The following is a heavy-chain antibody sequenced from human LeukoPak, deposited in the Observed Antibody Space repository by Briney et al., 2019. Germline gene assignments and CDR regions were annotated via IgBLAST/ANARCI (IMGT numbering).Heavy chain of an antibody. V-gene: IGHV3-23*01. D-gene: IGHD3-22*01. J-gene: IGHJ4*02. CDR2: ISGSGGST. Sequence: GGSLRLSCAASGFTFSTYAMGWVRQAPGKGLEWVSSISGSGGSTYYADSVKGRFTISRDNSKNTLYLQMNSLRAEDTAVYYCANTYYYDSSGYPKIYYFDYWGQGTLVTVSS. CDR3: ANTYYYDSSGYPKIYYFDY. CDR1: GFTFSTYA.